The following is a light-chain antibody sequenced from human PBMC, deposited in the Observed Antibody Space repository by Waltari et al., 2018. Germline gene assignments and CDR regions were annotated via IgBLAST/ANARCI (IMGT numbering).Light chain of an antibody. Sequence: QSALTHPPSASGSPGKTVTISCTGTSRTVGNYNFVSWYQQHPGKAPKLMIYEVTRRPSGVPNRFAGSKSGNTASLTVCGLQAEDEADYYCSSYAGDNKYVFGTGTKVAVL. J-gene: IGLJ1*01. CDR2: EVT. V-gene: IGLV2-8*01. CDR1: SRTVGNYNF. CDR3: SSYAGDNKYV.